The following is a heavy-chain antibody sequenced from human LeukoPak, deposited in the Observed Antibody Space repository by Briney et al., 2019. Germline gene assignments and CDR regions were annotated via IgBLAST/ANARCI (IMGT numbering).Heavy chain of an antibody. V-gene: IGHV4-59*01. CDR1: GGSISSYY. Sequence: SETLSLTCTVSGGSISSYYWSWIRQPPGKGLEWIGYIYYSGSTNYNPSLKSRVTISVDTSKNQLSLKVSSVTAADPAVYYCARDSGPRFDYWGQGTLVTVSS. CDR2: IYYSGST. D-gene: IGHD6-19*01. CDR3: ARDSGPRFDY. J-gene: IGHJ4*02.